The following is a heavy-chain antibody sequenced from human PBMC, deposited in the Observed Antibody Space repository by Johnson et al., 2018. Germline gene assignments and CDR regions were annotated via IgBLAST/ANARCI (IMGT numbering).Heavy chain of an antibody. CDR3: LRDGRGGSCYSGAFDI. CDR2: ISSSNSYI. Sequence: VQLVQSGGGLVKPGGSLRLSCAAAGFTFSSYRMNWVRQAPGKGLEWVSSISSSNSYIYHADSVKCRFTISRDNPKISLYLQLNRLRAEDTSVYYGLRDGRGGSCYSGAFDIWGQGPMVTVSS. CDR1: GFTFSSYR. D-gene: IGHD2-15*01. J-gene: IGHJ3*02. V-gene: IGHV3-21*06.